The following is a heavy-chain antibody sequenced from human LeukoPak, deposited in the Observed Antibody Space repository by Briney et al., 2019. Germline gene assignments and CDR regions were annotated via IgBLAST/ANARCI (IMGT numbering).Heavy chain of an antibody. Sequence: ASVKVSCKASGYTFTSYGISWVRQAPGQGLEWLGRINPDSGGTTYAQNFQDRVTMTRDTSISTAYIDLSRLRSDDTAVYYCAREIWGERRLDPWGQGTLVIVSS. V-gene: IGHV1-2*06. J-gene: IGHJ5*02. CDR3: AREIWGERRLDP. CDR1: GYTFTSYG. CDR2: INPDSGGT. D-gene: IGHD3-10*01.